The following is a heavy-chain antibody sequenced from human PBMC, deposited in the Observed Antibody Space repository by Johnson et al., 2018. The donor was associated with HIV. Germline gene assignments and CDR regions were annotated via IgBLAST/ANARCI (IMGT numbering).Heavy chain of an antibody. V-gene: IGHV3-30*02. J-gene: IGHJ3*02. CDR1: GFTFRDYG. Sequence: QVQLVESGGGVVQPRGSPRLSCAASGFTFRDYGMHWVRQAPGKGLEWVAFIQYDGSNKYYADSVRGRFTISRDNSKNTLYLQMNSLRAEDTAVYYCAKSWHSGSLYDAFHIWGQGTMVTVSS. CDR2: IQYDGSNK. D-gene: IGHD1-26*01. CDR3: AKSWHSGSLYDAFHI.